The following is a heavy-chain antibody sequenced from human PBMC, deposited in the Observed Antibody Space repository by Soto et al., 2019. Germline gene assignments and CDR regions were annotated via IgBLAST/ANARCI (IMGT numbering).Heavy chain of an antibody. Sequence: SETRSLTCTVSGGSISSGGYYWSWIRQHPGKGLEWIGYIYYGGSTYYNPSLKSRVTISVDTSKNQFSLKLSSVTAADTAVYYCARESGPEAKFDYWGQGTLVTVYS. CDR1: GGSISSGGYY. CDR2: IYYGGST. J-gene: IGHJ4*02. V-gene: IGHV4-31*03. D-gene: IGHD1-26*01. CDR3: ARESGPEAKFDY.